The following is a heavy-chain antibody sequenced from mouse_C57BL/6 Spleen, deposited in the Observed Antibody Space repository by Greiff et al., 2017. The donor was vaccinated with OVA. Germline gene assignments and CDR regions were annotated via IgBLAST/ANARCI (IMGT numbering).Heavy chain of an antibody. Sequence: QVQLQQPGAELVRPGSSVKLSCKASGYTFTSHWMDWVKQRPGQGLEWIGNIYPSDSETHYNQKFKDKATLTVDKSSSTAYMQLSSLTSEDSAVYYCARRTTSGTVVATKGYFDVWGTGTTVTVSS. V-gene: IGHV1-61*01. J-gene: IGHJ1*03. CDR1: GYTFTSHW. CDR2: IYPSDSET. CDR3: ARRTTSGTVVATKGYFDV. D-gene: IGHD1-1*01.